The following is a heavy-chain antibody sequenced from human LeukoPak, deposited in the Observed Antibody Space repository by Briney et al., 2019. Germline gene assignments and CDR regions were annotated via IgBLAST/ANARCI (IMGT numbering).Heavy chain of an antibody. Sequence: PSETLSLTCAVYGGSFSGYYWSWIRQPPGKGLEWIGEINHSGSTNYNPSLKSRVTISVDTSKNQFSLKLSSVTAADTAVYYCAIHIVVVPAAKKKNWFAPWGQGTLVTVSS. CDR2: INHSGST. CDR1: GGSFSGYY. V-gene: IGHV4-34*01. D-gene: IGHD2-2*01. J-gene: IGHJ5*02. CDR3: AIHIVVVPAAKKKNWFAP.